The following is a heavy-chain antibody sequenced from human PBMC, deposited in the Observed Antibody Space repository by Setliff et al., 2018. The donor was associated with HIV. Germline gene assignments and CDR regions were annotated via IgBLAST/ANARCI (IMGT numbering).Heavy chain of an antibody. CDR3: AGSAWDSHAFHV. J-gene: IGHJ3*01. D-gene: IGHD1-26*01. CDR2: ISYSGNP. Sequence: SETLSLTCTVFGGSISSYYWSWIRQSPGRGLQWIGYISYSGNPNYNPSLKSRVTISVDTSKNQFSLRLGSVTAADTATYFCAGSAWDSHAFHVWGRGTRVTVSS. CDR1: GGSISSYY. V-gene: IGHV4-59*08.